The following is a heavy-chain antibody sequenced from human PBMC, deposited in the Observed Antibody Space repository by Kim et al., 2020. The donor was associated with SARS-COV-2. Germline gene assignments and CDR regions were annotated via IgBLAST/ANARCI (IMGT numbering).Heavy chain of an antibody. J-gene: IGHJ5*02. V-gene: IGHV3-30*01. CDR3: ARAALSYGSGSDGWFDP. D-gene: IGHD3-10*01. Sequence: VKGRFTISRDKSKNTLYLQMNSLRAEDTAVYYCARAALSYGSGSDGWFDPWGQGTLVTVSS.